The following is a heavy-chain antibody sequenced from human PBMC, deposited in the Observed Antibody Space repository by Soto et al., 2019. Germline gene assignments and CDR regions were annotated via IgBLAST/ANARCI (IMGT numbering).Heavy chain of an antibody. CDR3: ARQKDIVVVSY. V-gene: IGHV4-39*01. CDR2: IYYSGST. CDR1: GGSISSSSYY. D-gene: IGHD2-2*01. Sequence: SETLSLTCTVSGGSISSSSYYWGWIRQPPGKGLEWIGSIYYSGSTYYNPSLKSRVTISVDTSKNQFSLKLSSVTAADTAVYYCARQKDIVVVSYWGQGTLVTVSS. J-gene: IGHJ4*02.